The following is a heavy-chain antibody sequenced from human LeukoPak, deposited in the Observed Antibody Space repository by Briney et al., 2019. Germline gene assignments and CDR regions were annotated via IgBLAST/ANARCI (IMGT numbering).Heavy chain of an antibody. J-gene: IGHJ3*02. D-gene: IGHD4-17*01. Sequence: GGSLRLSCAVSGFTFSSYAMSWVRQAPGKGLEWVSTINGGGASIYYADSMKGRFTISRDNAKNTLYLQMNSLRAEDTAVYYCARVGPTVTIDAFDIWGQGTMVTVSS. CDR3: ARVGPTVTIDAFDI. V-gene: IGHV3-23*01. CDR2: INGGGASI. CDR1: GFTFSSYA.